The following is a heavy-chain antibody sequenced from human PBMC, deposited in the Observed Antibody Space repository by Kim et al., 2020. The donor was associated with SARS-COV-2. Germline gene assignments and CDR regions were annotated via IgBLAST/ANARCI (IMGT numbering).Heavy chain of an antibody. CDR1: GGTFSSYA. Sequence: SVKVSCKASGGTFSSYAISWVRQAPGQGLEWMGGIIPIFGTANYAQKFQGRVTITADESTSTAYMELSSLRSEDTAVYYCARPRGAAAAPYFDPWGQGTLVTVSS. CDR3: ARPRGAAAAPYFDP. V-gene: IGHV1-69*13. CDR2: IIPIFGTA. D-gene: IGHD6-13*01. J-gene: IGHJ5*02.